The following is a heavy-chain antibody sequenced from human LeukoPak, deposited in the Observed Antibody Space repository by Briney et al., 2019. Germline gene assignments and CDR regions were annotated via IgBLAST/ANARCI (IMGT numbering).Heavy chain of an antibody. CDR1: GGSISSGSYY. CDR2: IYTSGST. D-gene: IGHD3-22*01. Sequence: PSETLSLTCTVSGGSISSGSYYWSWIRQPAGKGLEWIGRIYTSGSTNYNPSLKSRVIILVDTSKNQFSLKLSSVTAADTAVYYCARGGHYYDSSGYYGYWGQGTLVTVSS. V-gene: IGHV4-61*02. CDR3: ARGGHYYDSSGYYGY. J-gene: IGHJ4*02.